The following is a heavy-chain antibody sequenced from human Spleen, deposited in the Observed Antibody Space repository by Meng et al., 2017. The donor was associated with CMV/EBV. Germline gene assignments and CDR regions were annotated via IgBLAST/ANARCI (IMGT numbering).Heavy chain of an antibody. Sequence: GSLRLSCAVYGGSFSGYYWSWIRQPPGKGLEWIGYIFYTGSTNYSPSLKSRVTISADTSKSQFSLKLTSVTAADTAVYYCARDWGYCSTTSCYPRFYFAYWGQGALVTVSS. J-gene: IGHJ4*02. CDR2: IFYTGST. V-gene: IGHV4-59*01. D-gene: IGHD2-2*01. CDR1: GGSFSGYY. CDR3: ARDWGYCSTTSCYPRFYFAY.